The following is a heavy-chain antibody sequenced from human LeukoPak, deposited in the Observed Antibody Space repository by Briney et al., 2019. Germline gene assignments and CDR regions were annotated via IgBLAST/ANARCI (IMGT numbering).Heavy chain of an antibody. V-gene: IGHV4-34*01. CDR1: GGSFSGYY. Sequence: SETLSLTCAVYGGSFSGYYWRWIRQPPGKGLEWIGEINHSGSTNYNPSLKSRVTISVDTSKNQFSLKLSSVTAADTAVYYCARGTGVDTAMTPSDYWGQGTLVTVSS. D-gene: IGHD5-18*01. CDR2: INHSGST. CDR3: ARGTGVDTAMTPSDY. J-gene: IGHJ4*02.